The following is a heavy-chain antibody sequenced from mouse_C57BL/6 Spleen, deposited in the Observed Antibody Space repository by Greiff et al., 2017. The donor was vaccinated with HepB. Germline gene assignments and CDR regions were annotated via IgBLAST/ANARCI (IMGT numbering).Heavy chain of an antibody. CDR1: GYSITSDY. Sequence: EVHLVESGPGLAKPSQTLSLTCSVPGYSITSDYWNWIRKFPGNKLEYMGYISYSGSTYYNPSLKSRISITRDTSKNQYYLQLNSVTTEDTATYYCARVYYGDYYAMDYWGQGTSVTVSS. V-gene: IGHV3-8*01. J-gene: IGHJ4*01. CDR2: ISYSGST. D-gene: IGHD1-1*02. CDR3: ARVYYGDYYAMDY.